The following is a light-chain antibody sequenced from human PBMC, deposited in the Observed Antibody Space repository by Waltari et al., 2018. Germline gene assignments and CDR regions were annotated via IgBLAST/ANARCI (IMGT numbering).Light chain of an antibody. CDR2: SNK. J-gene: IGLJ2*01. CDR3: AAWDDSMNGPV. CDR1: SSNIGSNT. V-gene: IGLV1-44*01. Sequence: QSVLTQPPSASGTPGQRVTISCSGSSSNIGSNTVNWYQQLPGTAPKLLIYSNKQRPPGVPGRFSGSTSGTSASLAIRGLQSEDEADYYCAAWDDSMNGPVFGGGTKLTVL.